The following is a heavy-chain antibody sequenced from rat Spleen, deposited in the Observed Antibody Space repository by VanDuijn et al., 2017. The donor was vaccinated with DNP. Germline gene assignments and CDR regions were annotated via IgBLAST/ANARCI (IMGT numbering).Heavy chain of an antibody. CDR3: TKLGDY. CDR2: IRYDGGST. CDR1: GFTFSNYD. D-gene: IGHD5-1*01. V-gene: IGHV5-20*01. J-gene: IGHJ2*01. Sequence: EVQLVESGGGLVQPGRSMKLSCAASGFTFSNYDMAWVRRAPTKGLEWVAYIRYDGGSTYYRDSVKGRFTISRDNAKSSLYLQMDSLRSEDTATYYCTKLGDYWGQGVMVTVSS.